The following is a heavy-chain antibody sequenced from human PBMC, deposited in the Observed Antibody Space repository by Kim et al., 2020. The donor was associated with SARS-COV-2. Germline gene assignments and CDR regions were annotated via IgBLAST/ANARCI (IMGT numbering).Heavy chain of an antibody. V-gene: IGHV3-11*06. CDR1: GFTFSDYY. CDR3: ARDGGLRDFDY. CDR2: ISSSSSYT. D-gene: IGHD5-12*01. J-gene: IGHJ4*02. Sequence: GGSLRLSCAASGFTFSDYYMSWIRQAPGKGLEWVSYISSSSSYTNYADSVKGRFTISRDNAKNSLYLQMNSLRAEDTAVYYCARDGGLRDFDYWGQGTLVTVSS.